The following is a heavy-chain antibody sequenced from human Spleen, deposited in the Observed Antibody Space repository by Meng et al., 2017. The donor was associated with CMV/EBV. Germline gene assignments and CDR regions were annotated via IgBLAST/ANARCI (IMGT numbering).Heavy chain of an antibody. D-gene: IGHD1-26*01. J-gene: IGHJ4*02. V-gene: IGHV1-2*02. CDR3: TRRPLGSTSPFDS. CDR1: GFTFNGYY. CDR2: INPHGDVT. Sequence: CRASGFTFNGYYIHWVRQAPGQGLEWVGWINPHGDVTKYGQQFQGRVTMTRDTSTSSAYMELASLRSDDTAVYFCTRRPLGSTSPFDSWGQGTLVTVPQ.